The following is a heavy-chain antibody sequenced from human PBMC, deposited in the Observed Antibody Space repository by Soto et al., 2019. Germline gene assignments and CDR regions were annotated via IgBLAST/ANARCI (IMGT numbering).Heavy chain of an antibody. CDR3: AKAASRAYYHHRSGSDPRKISYFYYGMDV. Sequence: PGRSLSLSCAASGFTFSTYGMPWVRQAPVKGQEWVAVMSSDGSNKYYADSVKGRFTISRDNSKNTLYLQMNSLRAEDTALYYSAKAASRAYYHHRSGSDPRKISYFYYGMDVWGQGTTATFSS. J-gene: IGHJ6*02. V-gene: IGHV3-30*18. CDR2: MSSDGSNK. D-gene: IGHD3-22*01. CDR1: GFTFSTYG.